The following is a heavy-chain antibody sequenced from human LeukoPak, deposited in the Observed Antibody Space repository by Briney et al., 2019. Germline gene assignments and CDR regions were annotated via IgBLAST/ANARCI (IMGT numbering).Heavy chain of an antibody. CDR2: IYYSGST. CDR3: ARGRSRDESWFH. V-gene: IGHV4-59*12. J-gene: IGHJ4*02. CDR1: GGSISSYY. D-gene: IGHD5-24*01. Sequence: SSETLSLTCTVSGGSISSYYWSWIRQPPGKGLEWIGYIYYSGSTNYNPSLKSRVTISVDTSKNQFSLKLSSVTAADTAVYYCARGRSRDESWFHWGQGTLVTVSS.